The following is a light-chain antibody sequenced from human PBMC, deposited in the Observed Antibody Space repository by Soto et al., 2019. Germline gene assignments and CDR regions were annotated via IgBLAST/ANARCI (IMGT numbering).Light chain of an antibody. J-gene: IGKJ1*01. CDR3: QQYGSSPTT. CDR2: GAS. Sequence: EIVLTQSPGTLSLSPGERATLSCRASQSVSSSYLAWYQQKPGQAPRLLIYGASSRATGIPDRFSGSGSGTDFTLTISRLEPEDFAVYYCQQYGSSPTTFGQGTRWKSN. CDR1: QSVSSSY. V-gene: IGKV3-20*01.